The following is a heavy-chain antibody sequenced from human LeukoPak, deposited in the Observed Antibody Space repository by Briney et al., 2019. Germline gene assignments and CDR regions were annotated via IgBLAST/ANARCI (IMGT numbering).Heavy chain of an antibody. D-gene: IGHD5-18*01. J-gene: IGHJ4*02. CDR2: INRDGSST. Sequence: GGSLRLSCAASGFTFRSYWMHWVRLPPGKGLVWVSRINRDGSSTSYADSVKGRFTISRDNAKNTLYLQMNSLRAEDTAVYYCARGGGYSYGSFDYWGQGTLVTVSS. CDR3: ARGGGYSYGSFDY. CDR1: GFTFRSYW. V-gene: IGHV3-74*01.